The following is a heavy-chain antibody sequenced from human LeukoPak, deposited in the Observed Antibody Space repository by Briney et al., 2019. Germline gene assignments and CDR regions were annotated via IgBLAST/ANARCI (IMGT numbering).Heavy chain of an antibody. J-gene: IGHJ6*03. CDR3: TRAGWDFWSGYYYYYYYYMDV. Sequence: PGGSLRLSCTASGFTFGDYAMSRVHQAPGKGLEWVGFIRSKAYGGTTEYAASVKGRFTISRDDSKSIAYLQMNSLKTEDTAVYYCTRAGWDFWSGYYYYYYYYMDVWGRGTTVTVSS. CDR1: GFTFGDYA. CDR2: IRSKAYGGTT. D-gene: IGHD3-3*01. V-gene: IGHV3-49*04.